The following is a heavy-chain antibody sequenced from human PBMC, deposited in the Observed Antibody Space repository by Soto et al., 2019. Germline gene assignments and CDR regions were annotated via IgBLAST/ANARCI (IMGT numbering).Heavy chain of an antibody. CDR3: EREAGKQLGPSYHYAYGMDV. CDR1: GGTFSSYA. D-gene: IGHD6-13*01. V-gene: IGHV1-69*12. Sequence: QVQLVQSGAEVKKPGSSVKVSCKASGGTFSSYAISWVRQAPGQGLEWMGGIIPIFGTANYAQTFQGRVTITADEFTSTAYMELSSLRSEDTAVYYCEREAGKQLGPSYHYAYGMDVWGQGTKVTVSS. J-gene: IGHJ6*02. CDR2: IIPIFGTA.